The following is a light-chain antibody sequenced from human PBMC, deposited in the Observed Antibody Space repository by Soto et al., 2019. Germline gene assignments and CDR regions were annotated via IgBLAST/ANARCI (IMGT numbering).Light chain of an antibody. Sequence: EVLMTQFPATLSVSPGERVTLSCRASENIFTKLAWYQQKVGQTPRLVIFGASTRATGIPDRFSGSESGTEFTLTISSLQSEDIGIYYCQQYNKWPPTFGGGTKVEI. CDR3: QQYNKWPPT. J-gene: IGKJ4*01. V-gene: IGKV3-15*01. CDR2: GAS. CDR1: ENIFTK.